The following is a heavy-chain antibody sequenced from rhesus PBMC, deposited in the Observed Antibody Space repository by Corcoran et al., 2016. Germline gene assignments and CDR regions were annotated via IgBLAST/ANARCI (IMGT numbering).Heavy chain of an antibody. V-gene: IGHV4-80*01. J-gene: IGHJ4*01. CDR3: ASVLRGLSYFDY. Sequence: QVQLQESGPGLVKPSETLSLTCAVSGGSFSRYWWSWVRQPPGKGLEWIGEINGNSGSTKYNPSLKSRVTLSNDASKKQFSLRLSSVTAADTAVYYCASVLRGLSYFDYWGQGVLVTVSS. CDR2: INGNSGST. CDR1: GGSFSRYW.